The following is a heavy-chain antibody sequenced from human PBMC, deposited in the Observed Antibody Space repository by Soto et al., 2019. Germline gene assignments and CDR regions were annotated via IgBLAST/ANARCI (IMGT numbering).Heavy chain of an antibody. CDR2: IYYSGST. CDR1: GGSISSYY. D-gene: IGHD2-21*01. V-gene: IGHV4-59*01. CDR3: ARESDAYHYYGMDV. J-gene: IGHJ6*02. Sequence: PSETLSLTCTVSGGSISSYYWSWIRQPPGKGLEWIGYIYYSGSTNYNPSLKSRVTISVDTSKNQFSLKLSSMTAADTAVYYCARESDAYHYYGMDVWGQGTTVTVSS.